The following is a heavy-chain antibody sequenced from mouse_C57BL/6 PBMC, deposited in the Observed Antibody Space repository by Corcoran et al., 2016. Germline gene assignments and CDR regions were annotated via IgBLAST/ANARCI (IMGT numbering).Heavy chain of an antibody. CDR2: IYPRDGST. CDR1: GYTFTSYD. J-gene: IGHJ2*01. V-gene: IGHV1-85*01. Sequence: QVQLQQSGPELVKPGASVKLSCKASGYTFTSYDINWVKQRPGQGLEWIGWIYPRDGSTKYNEKFKGKATLTVDTSSSTAYMELHSLTSEDSAVDCCARSEGTYGSSLYYFDYWGQGTTLTVSS. CDR3: ARSEGTYGSSLYYFDY. D-gene: IGHD1-1*01.